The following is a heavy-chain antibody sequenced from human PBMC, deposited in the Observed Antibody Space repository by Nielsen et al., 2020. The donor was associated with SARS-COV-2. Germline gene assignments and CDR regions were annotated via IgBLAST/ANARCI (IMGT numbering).Heavy chain of an antibody. CDR2: IGTGGDT. V-gene: IGHV3-47*02. CDR1: GFAFSSYV. Sequence: GESLKISCAASGFAFSSYVLHWVRRAPGKGPEWVSAIGTGGDTYYADSVMGRFTISRDNSKNTLYLQMNSLRAEDTAVYYCAKESVPYYDFWSGPGAFDIWGQGTMVTVSS. J-gene: IGHJ3*02. D-gene: IGHD3-3*01. CDR3: AKESVPYYDFWSGPGAFDI.